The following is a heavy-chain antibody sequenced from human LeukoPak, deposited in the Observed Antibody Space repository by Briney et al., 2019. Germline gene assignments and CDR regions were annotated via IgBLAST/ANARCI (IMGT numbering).Heavy chain of an antibody. CDR3: ARDRGAAAAGPEGFDY. V-gene: IGHV1-3*01. Sequence: ASVKVSCKASGYTFTSYAMHWVRQAPGQRLEWMGWINAGNGNTKYSQKFQGRVTITRDTSASTAYMELSSLRSEDTAVYYCARDRGAAAAGPEGFDYWGQGTLVTVSS. J-gene: IGHJ4*02. CDR2: INAGNGNT. D-gene: IGHD6-13*01. CDR1: GYTFTSYA.